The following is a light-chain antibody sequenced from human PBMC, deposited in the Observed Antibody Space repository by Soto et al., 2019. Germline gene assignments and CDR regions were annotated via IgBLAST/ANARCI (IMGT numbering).Light chain of an antibody. CDR1: SSNIGTNP. V-gene: IGLV1-44*01. CDR3: AAWDDNLNGPV. J-gene: IGLJ3*02. CDR2: HNS. Sequence: QSVLAQPPSASGTPGQTVTISCSGSSSNIGTNPVNWYQQFPGTAPKLLIYHNSQRPSGVPERISGSKSGASASLDISGLQSEDEAGYYCAAWDDNLNGPVFGGGTKLTVL.